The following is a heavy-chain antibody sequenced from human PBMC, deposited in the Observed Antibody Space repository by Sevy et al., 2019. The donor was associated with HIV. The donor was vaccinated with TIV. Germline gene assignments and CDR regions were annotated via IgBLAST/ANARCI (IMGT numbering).Heavy chain of an antibody. CDR2: IKQDGSEK. J-gene: IGHJ6*02. V-gene: IGHV3-7*01. CDR3: ARAGGDTVVVSTAIGILIMDV. D-gene: IGHD2-2*02. Sequence: GGSLRLSCTASGFIFSNYWMSWVRQAPGKGLEWVPNIKQDGSEKYYVDSVKGRFTISRDNTKNSLYLQMNSLRAEDTAVYYCARAGGDTVVVSTAIGILIMDVWGQGTTVTVSS. CDR1: GFIFSNYW.